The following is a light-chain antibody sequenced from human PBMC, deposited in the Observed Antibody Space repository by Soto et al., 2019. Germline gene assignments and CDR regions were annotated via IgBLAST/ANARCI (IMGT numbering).Light chain of an antibody. CDR1: SSKFGSNT. CDR3: AAWDDSLNGRGV. J-gene: IGLJ3*02. CDR2: SNN. V-gene: IGLV1-44*01. Sequence: QSVLTQPPSGLGTPGKRVPIFFSGTSSKFGSNTVNWYQQLPGTAPKLLIYSNNQRPSGVPDRFSGSRSGTSASLAISGLQSEDEGDYYCAAWDDSLNGRGVFGGGTKLTVL.